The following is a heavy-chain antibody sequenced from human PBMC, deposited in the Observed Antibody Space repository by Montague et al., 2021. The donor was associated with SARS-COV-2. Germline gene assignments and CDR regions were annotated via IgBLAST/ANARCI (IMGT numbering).Heavy chain of an antibody. CDR1: GGSIGNWTYY. D-gene: IGHD3-3*01. J-gene: IGHJ6*02. CDR3: ARDPWRITIFGVVTRYGMDV. V-gene: IGHV4-61*01. CDR2: IYYSGST. Sequence: SETLSLTCTVSGGSIGNWTYYWGWVRQPPGKGLEWIGYIYYSGSTNYNPSLKSRVTISVDTSKNQFSLKLSSVTAADTAVYYCARDPWRITIFGVVTRYGMDVWGQGTTVTVSS.